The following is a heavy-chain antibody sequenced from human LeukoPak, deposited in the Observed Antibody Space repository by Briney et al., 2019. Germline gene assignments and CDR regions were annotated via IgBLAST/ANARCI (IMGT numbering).Heavy chain of an antibody. CDR2: IYFSGST. D-gene: IGHD3-10*01. V-gene: IGHV4-39*01. CDR3: ARGTLYDY. J-gene: IGHJ4*02. CDR1: SGSIISSNYY. Sequence: NSSETLSLTCTVSSGSIISSNYYWGWIRQPPGKGLEWIGSIYFSGSTNYNPSLKSRLTMSVDTSKNQFSLELSSVTAADTAVYYCARGTLYDYWGQGTLVTVSS.